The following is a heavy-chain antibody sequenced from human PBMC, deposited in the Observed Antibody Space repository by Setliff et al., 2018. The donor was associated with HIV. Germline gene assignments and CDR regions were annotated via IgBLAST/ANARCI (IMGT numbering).Heavy chain of an antibody. CDR2: ISWNSGSI. D-gene: IGHD1-1*01. CDR1: GFTFDDYA. V-gene: IGHV3-9*01. CDR3: AKDGNRRSPTGVFYYGMDV. J-gene: IGHJ6*02. Sequence: RLSCAASGFTFDDYAMHWVRQAPGKGLEWVSGISWNSGSIGYPDSVKGRFTISRDNAKNSLYLQMNSLRAEDTALYYCAKDGNRRSPTGVFYYGMDVWGQGTTVTVSS.